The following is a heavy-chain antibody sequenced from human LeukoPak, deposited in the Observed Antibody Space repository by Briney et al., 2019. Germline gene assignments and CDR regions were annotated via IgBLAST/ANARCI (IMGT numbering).Heavy chain of an antibody. J-gene: IGHJ3*01. Sequence: GGSLRLSCAASGFTFSSYWMNWARQAPGKGLEWVAVVSYDGTNKFYADSVKGRFTISRDGSKNTLYLQMNSLGVEDTAVYYCAREVGTSRAGLAWFELWGQGTMVTVSS. CDR2: VSYDGTNK. D-gene: IGHD4/OR15-4a*01. CDR3: AREVGTSRAGLAWFEL. V-gene: IGHV3-30*03. CDR1: GFTFSSYW.